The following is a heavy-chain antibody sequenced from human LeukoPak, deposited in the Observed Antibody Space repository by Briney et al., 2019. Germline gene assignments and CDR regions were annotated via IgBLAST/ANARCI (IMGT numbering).Heavy chain of an antibody. CDR3: ARGRVSSSTWYSTYYYFFYMDF. D-gene: IGHD4-11*01. Sequence: GASVKVSCKASGYTFTSYYMHWVRQAPGQGLEWMGIINPSGGSTSYAQKFQGRVTMTRDMSTSTVYMELSSLRSEDTAVYYCARGRVSSSTWYSTYYYFFYMDFWGKGTTVTVSS. CDR2: INPSGGST. V-gene: IGHV1-46*01. CDR1: GYTFTSYY. J-gene: IGHJ6*03.